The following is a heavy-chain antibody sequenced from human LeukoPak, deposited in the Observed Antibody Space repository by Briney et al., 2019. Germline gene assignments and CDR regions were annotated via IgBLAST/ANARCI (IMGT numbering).Heavy chain of an antibody. V-gene: IGHV3-7*01. CDR1: GFTFSSYW. CDR2: VKEDGSGT. CDR3: ARDRVTYSYGYTCFDY. J-gene: IGHJ4*02. Sequence: GGSLRLSCPVSGFTFSSYWMSWVRQAPGKGLEWVASVKEDGSGTYYVDSVKGRFTISRDNAKNSLYLQMNSLRAEDTAVYYCARDRVTYSYGYTCFDYWGQGTLVTVSS. D-gene: IGHD5-18*01.